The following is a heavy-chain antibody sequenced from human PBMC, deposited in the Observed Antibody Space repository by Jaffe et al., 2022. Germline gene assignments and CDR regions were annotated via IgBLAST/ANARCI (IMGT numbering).Heavy chain of an antibody. CDR1: GFTFDDYA. J-gene: IGHJ4*02. V-gene: IGHV3-9*01. CDR2: ISWNSGSI. Sequence: EVQLVESGGGLVQPGRSLRLSCAASGFTFDDYAMHWVRQAPGKGLEWVSGISWNSGSIGYADSVKGRFTISRDNAKNSLYLQMNSLRAEDTALYYCAKDASGSGWYRGFDYWGQGTLVTVSS. D-gene: IGHD6-19*01. CDR3: AKDASGSGWYRGFDY.